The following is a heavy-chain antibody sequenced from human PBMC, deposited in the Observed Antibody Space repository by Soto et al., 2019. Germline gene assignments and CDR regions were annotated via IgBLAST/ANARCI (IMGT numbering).Heavy chain of an antibody. Sequence: ASVKVSCKAPGYTFTSYGISWVRQAPGQGLEWMGWISAYNGNTNYAQKLQGRVTMTTDTSTSTAYMELRSLRSDDTAVYYCARPQQPRGAFDIWGQGTMVTVSS. J-gene: IGHJ3*02. D-gene: IGHD6-13*01. CDR3: ARPQQPRGAFDI. CDR2: ISAYNGNT. CDR1: GYTFTSYG. V-gene: IGHV1-18*01.